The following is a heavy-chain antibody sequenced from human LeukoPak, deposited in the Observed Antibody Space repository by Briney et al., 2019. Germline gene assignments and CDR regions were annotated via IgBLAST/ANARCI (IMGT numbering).Heavy chain of an antibody. D-gene: IGHD4-11*01. CDR3: ARVHFPQVVGRYRNYRGYFDY. Sequence: SETLSLTCTVSGGSISSYYWSWIRQPPGKGLEWIGYIYYSGSTNHNPSLKSRVTISVDTSKNQFSLKLSSVTAADTAVYYCARVHFPQVVGRYRNYRGYFDYWGQGTLVTVSS. V-gene: IGHV4-59*01. J-gene: IGHJ4*02. CDR2: IYYSGST. CDR1: GGSISSYY.